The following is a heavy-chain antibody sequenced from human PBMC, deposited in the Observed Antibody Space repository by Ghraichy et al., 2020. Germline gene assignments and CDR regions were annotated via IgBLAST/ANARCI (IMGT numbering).Heavy chain of an antibody. Sequence: GGSLRLSCAASGFTVSRSYMTWVRQAPGKGLECVSILYSGGGTYYADSVKGRFTISRDNSKNTLYLQMNSLRDEDTAVYYCARGRVGSTTNFDYWGQGTLVTVSS. CDR1: GFTVSRSY. CDR2: LYSGGGT. CDR3: ARGRVGSTTNFDY. D-gene: IGHD1-26*01. V-gene: IGHV3-66*01. J-gene: IGHJ4*02.